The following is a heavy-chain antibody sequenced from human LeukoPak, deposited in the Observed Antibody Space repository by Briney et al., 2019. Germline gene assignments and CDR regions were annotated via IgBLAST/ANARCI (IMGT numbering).Heavy chain of an antibody. CDR1: GYTFTNYG. CDR2: ISAYNSNT. J-gene: IGHJ4*02. Sequence: RASVKVSCKASGYTFTNYGISWVRQAPGQGLEWMRWISAYNSNTNSAQKFQGRVTMTTDTSTTTAYMELSSLRSEDTAVYYCARTARQWLVEFDYWGQGTLVTVSS. D-gene: IGHD6-19*01. V-gene: IGHV1-18*01. CDR3: ARTARQWLVEFDY.